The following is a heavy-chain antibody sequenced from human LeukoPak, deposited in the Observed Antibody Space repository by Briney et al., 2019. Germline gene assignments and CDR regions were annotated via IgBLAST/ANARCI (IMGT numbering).Heavy chain of an antibody. V-gene: IGHV4-61*01. CDR2: IYYSGST. CDR3: ARDQNEYYYDSSGYSL. Sequence: SETLSLTCTVSGGSVSSGSYYWSWVRQPPGKGLEWIGYIYYSGSTNYNPSLRSRVTISVDTSKNQFSLKLSSVTAADTAVYYCARDQNEYYYDSSGYSLWGQGTLVTISS. CDR1: GGSVSSGSYY. J-gene: IGHJ4*02. D-gene: IGHD3-22*01.